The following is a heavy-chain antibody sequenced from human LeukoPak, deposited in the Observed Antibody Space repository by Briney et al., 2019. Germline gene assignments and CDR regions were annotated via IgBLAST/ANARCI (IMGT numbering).Heavy chain of an antibody. CDR3: ARRDVDTAMGIFDY. Sequence: SETLSLTCAVYGGSFSDYYWSWIRQPPGEGLEWIGEINHSGSINYNPSLKSRVTTSVDTSKNQFSLKLSSVTAADTAVYYCARRDVDTAMGIFDYWGQGTLVTVSS. V-gene: IGHV4-34*01. J-gene: IGHJ4*02. D-gene: IGHD5-18*01. CDR1: GGSFSDYY. CDR2: INHSGSI.